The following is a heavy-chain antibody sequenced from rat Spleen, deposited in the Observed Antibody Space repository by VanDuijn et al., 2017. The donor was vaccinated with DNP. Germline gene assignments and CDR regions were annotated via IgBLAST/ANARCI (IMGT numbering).Heavy chain of an antibody. J-gene: IGHJ4*01. V-gene: IGHV2-1*01. CDR2: IWSGGTT. Sequence: QVQLKESGPGLVQPSQTLSLTCTVSGFSLTSNSVHWVRQPPVKGLEWVGVIWSGGTTDYNSALKSRLSISRDTSKSQVFLKMNSVQTEDTAMYFCARSLATVAPTGAMDAWGQGTSVTVSS. CDR1: GFSLTSNS. CDR3: ARSLATVAPTGAMDA. D-gene: IGHD1-3*01.